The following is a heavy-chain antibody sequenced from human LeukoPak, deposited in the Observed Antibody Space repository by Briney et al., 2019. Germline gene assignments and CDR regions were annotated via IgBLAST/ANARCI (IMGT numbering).Heavy chain of an antibody. V-gene: IGHV3-23*01. Sequence: GGSLRLSCAASGFTFSDFVMSWVRQAPGTGLEWVSIISITGGTTYYADSVKGRFSISRDNSKNTLYLQMNSLRAEDTAVYYCARGGTVGITRRSFAIWGQGTMVTVSS. J-gene: IGHJ3*02. CDR3: ARGGTVGITRRSFAI. D-gene: IGHD1-26*01. CDR1: GFTFSDFV. CDR2: ISITGGTT.